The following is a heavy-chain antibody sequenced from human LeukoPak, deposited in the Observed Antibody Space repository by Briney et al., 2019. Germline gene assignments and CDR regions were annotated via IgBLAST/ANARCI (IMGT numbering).Heavy chain of an antibody. CDR2: NNTYWSST. Sequence: GGTLRLSCAASGHTFRSYCMHWARQAPAKGRVCVSRNNTYWSSTSYADSVKRRFTISRDNAKNTLYLQMNSLRAEDTAVYYCARAVGGREGWFDPWGQGTLVTVSS. J-gene: IGHJ5*02. D-gene: IGHD4-23*01. CDR3: ARAVGGREGWFDP. CDR1: GHTFRSYC. V-gene: IGHV3-74*01.